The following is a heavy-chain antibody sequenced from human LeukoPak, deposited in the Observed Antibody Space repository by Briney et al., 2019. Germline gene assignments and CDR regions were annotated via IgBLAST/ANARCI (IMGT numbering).Heavy chain of an antibody. CDR2: INPSGGST. D-gene: IGHD3-16*01. CDR1: GYTLTSYY. CDR3: ARDRGGQTGPFDY. Sequence: GASVKVSCEASGYTLTSYYMHWVRQAPGQGLEWMGIINPSGGSTSYAQKFQGRVTMTRDTSTSTVYMELSSLRSEDTAVYYCARDRGGQTGPFDYWGQGTLVTDSS. J-gene: IGHJ4*02. V-gene: IGHV1-46*01.